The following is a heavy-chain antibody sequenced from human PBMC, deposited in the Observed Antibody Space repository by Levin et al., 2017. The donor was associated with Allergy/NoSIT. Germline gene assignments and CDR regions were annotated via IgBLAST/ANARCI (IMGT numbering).Heavy chain of an antibody. J-gene: IGHJ4*02. Sequence: GGSLRLSCAASGFTFSRYALHWVRQAPGKGLEYVSAISYNGGSTYYANSVKGRFTISRDNSKNTLYLQMGSLRAEDMAVYYCARERVDTTMVLDYWGQGTLVTVSS. V-gene: IGHV3-64*01. CDR1: GFTFSRYA. D-gene: IGHD5-18*01. CDR3: ARERVDTTMVLDY. CDR2: ISYNGGST.